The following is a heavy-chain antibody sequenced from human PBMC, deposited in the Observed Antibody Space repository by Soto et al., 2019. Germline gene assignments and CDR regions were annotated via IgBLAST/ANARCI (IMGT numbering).Heavy chain of an antibody. Sequence: SETLSLTCAVSGGSISSGGYSWSWIRQPPGKGLEWIGYIYHSGSTYYNPSLKSRVTISVDRSKNQFSLKLSSVTAADTAVHYCARVPAYWGQGTLVTVSS. J-gene: IGHJ4*02. CDR3: ARVPAY. V-gene: IGHV4-30-2*01. CDR1: GGSISSGGYS. CDR2: IYHSGST.